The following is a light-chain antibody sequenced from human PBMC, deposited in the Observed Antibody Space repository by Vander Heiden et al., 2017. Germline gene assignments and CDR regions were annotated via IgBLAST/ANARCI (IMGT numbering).Light chain of an antibody. Sequence: SSELTQDPAVSVVLGQTVRITCQGDSLRNYYASWYQQKPGQAPVLVIYGKNNRPSGIPDRFSGSSSGNTASLTSTGAQAEDEADYYCNSRDSSGNHVVFGGGTKLTVL. V-gene: IGLV3-19*01. CDR2: GKN. J-gene: IGLJ2*01. CDR1: SLRNYY. CDR3: NSRDSSGNHVV.